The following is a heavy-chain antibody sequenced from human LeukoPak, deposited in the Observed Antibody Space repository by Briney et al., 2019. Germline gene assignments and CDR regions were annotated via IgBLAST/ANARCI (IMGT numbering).Heavy chain of an antibody. J-gene: IGHJ4*02. CDR1: GLTFRSYA. CDR2: DGNNN. D-gene: IGHD5-12*01. CDR3: AGEAYSAYDVGFED. V-gene: IGHV3-30-3*01. Sequence: GGSLRLSCAASGLTFRSYAIHWVRQAPGKGLEWVAVDGNNNYYTDSVKGRFTISRDNSKNTVYLQMNSLRAEDTAMYFCAGEAYSAYDVGFEDWGQGTLVTVSS.